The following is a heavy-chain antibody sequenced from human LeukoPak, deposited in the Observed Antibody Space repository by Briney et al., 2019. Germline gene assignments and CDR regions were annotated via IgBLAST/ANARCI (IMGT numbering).Heavy chain of an antibody. CDR3: AREVSVMDAFDI. D-gene: IGHD2-21*01. CDR1: LFTFTSYD. Sequence: ASVKLSCEASLFTFTSYDINWVRQATGQGLEWMGWMNPNSGNTGYAQKLQGRVTITRNTSISTAYMELSSLRSEDTAVYYCAREVSVMDAFDIWGQGTMVTVSS. V-gene: IGHV1-8*03. CDR2: MNPNSGNT. J-gene: IGHJ3*02.